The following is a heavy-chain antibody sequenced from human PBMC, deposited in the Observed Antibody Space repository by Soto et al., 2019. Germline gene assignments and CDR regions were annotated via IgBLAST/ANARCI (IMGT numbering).Heavy chain of an antibody. J-gene: IGHJ4*02. Sequence: PSETLSLTCTVSGGSISRSSYYWGWIRQPPGKGLEWIGSIYYSGSTYYNPSLKSRVTISVDTSKNQFSLKLSSVTAADTAVYYCARHDYGGFGLWSQGTLVTVSS. D-gene: IGHD4-17*01. CDR3: ARHDYGGFGL. V-gene: IGHV4-39*01. CDR1: GGSISRSSYY. CDR2: IYYSGST.